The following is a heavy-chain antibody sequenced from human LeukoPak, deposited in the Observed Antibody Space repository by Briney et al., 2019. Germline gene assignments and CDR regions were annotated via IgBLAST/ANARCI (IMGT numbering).Heavy chain of an antibody. CDR3: ARIAYCGGDCYTTYFDY. CDR2: ISAYNGNT. Sequence: ASVKVSCKASGYTFTTYGIAWVRRAPGQGLEWMGWISAYNGNTNSAQKLQGRVTMTTDTSTSTAYMELRNLRSDDTAVYCCARIAYCGGDCYTTYFDYWGQGTLVTVSS. D-gene: IGHD2-21*01. J-gene: IGHJ4*02. CDR1: GYTFTTYG. V-gene: IGHV1-18*01.